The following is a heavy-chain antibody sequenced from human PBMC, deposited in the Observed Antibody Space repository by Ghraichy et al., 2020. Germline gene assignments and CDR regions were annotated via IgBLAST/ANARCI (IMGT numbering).Heavy chain of an antibody. J-gene: IGHJ4*02. D-gene: IGHD2-8*01. Sequence: LSLTCAASGFTFSNYWMPWVRQAPGKGLVWVSRINSDGSSTSYADSVKGRFTISRDNAKNTLYLQMNSLRAEDTAVYYCARSLYYYYDYWGQGSLVTVSS. V-gene: IGHV3-74*01. CDR3: ARSLYYYYDY. CDR1: GFTFSNYW. CDR2: INSDGSST.